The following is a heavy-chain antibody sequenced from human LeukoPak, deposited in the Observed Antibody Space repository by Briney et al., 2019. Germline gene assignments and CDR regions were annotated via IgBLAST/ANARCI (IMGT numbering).Heavy chain of an antibody. V-gene: IGHV4-34*01. CDR2: MNHSGST. CDR1: GGSFSGYY. J-gene: IGHJ1*01. D-gene: IGHD3-10*01. Sequence: SETLSLTCAVYGGSFSGYYWRWIRPPPGKGLEWFGEMNHSGSTNYRPSLKSRVIVSVDTPKNQFSLTLTSVTAADTAVYYCARHGFAGAFQHWGQGTLVTVSS. CDR3: ARHGFAGAFQH.